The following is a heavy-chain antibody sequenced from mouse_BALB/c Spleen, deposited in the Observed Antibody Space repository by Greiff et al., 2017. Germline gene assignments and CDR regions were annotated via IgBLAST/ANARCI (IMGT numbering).Heavy chain of an antibody. CDR3: AREYGNLFAY. J-gene: IGHJ3*01. CDR2: ISYDGSN. CDR1: GYSITSGYY. D-gene: IGHD2-10*02. V-gene: IGHV3-6*02. Sequence: DVQLQESGPGLVKPSQSLSLTCSVTGYSITSGYYWNWIRQFPGNKLEWMGYISYDGSNNYNPSLKNRISITRDTSKNQFFLKLNSVTTEDTATYYCAREYGNLFAYWGQGTLVTVSA.